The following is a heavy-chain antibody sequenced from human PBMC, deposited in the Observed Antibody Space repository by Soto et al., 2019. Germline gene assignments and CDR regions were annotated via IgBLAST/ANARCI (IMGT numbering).Heavy chain of an antibody. CDR2: IYYSGST. V-gene: IGHV4-39*01. CDR3: ARHFKPRRAHSSSWYGDYYYYGVDV. D-gene: IGHD6-13*01. CDR1: GGSISSSSYY. J-gene: IGHJ6*02. Sequence: SETLSLTCAVSGGSISSSSYYWGWIRQPPGKGLEWIGSIYYSGSTYYNPSLKSRVTISVDTSKNQFSLKLSSVTAADTAVYYCARHFKPRRAHSSSWYGDYYYYGVDVWGQGTTVTVSS.